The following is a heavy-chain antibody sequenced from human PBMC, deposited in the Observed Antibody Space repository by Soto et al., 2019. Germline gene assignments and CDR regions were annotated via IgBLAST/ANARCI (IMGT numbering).Heavy chain of an antibody. V-gene: IGHV4-39*01. CDR1: GASIITDSYF. J-gene: IGHJ5*02. CDR2: ISYSGRT. CDR3: ARRRASDYGGNHHPYYFDR. Sequence: SETLSLTCTVSGASIITDSYFWVWVRHSPRRGLELIGSISYSGRTYDNPSLQSRVTISIDASKNQFSLKLTSVTTADTAVYYCARRRASDYGGNHHPYYFDRWGQGAMVTV. D-gene: IGHD4-17*01.